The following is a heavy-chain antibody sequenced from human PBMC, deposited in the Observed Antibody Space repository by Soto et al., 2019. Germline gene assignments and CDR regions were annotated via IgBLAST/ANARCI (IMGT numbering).Heavy chain of an antibody. CDR1: GFTFSSYG. J-gene: IGHJ4*02. CDR3: AKDIALLWFGELYY. V-gene: IGHV3-30*18. Sequence: QVQLVESGGGVVQPGRSLRLSCAASGFTFSSYGMHWVRQAPGKGLEWVAVISYDGSNKYYADSVKGRFTISRDNCKNTLYLQMNRLRAEDTAVYYCAKDIALLWFGELYYWGQGTLVTVSS. CDR2: ISYDGSNK. D-gene: IGHD3-10*01.